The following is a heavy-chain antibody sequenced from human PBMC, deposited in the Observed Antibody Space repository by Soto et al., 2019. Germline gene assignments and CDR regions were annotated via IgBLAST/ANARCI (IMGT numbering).Heavy chain of an antibody. V-gene: IGHV1-69*13. CDR1: GGTFSSYA. Sequence: GASVKVSCKASGGTFSSYAISWVRQAPGQGLEWMGGIIPIFGTTKHAQKFQGRVTSTADESTSTVYMELSRLTSEDTALYYCARNNYYDSSGYYYFDYWGQGTPFSVSS. D-gene: IGHD3-22*01. CDR3: ARNNYYDSSGYYYFDY. CDR2: IIPIFGTT. J-gene: IGHJ4*02.